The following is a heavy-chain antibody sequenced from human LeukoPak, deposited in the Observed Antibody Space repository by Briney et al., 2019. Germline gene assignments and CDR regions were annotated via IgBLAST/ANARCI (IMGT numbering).Heavy chain of an antibody. Sequence: GGSLRLSCAASGFTFNNYAMTWVRQAPGKGLEWVSAISGSGGTTLYADSVKGRFTISRDNSKSTLYLQMNSLRAEDTAVYYCVTRVKSTGDYWGQGTLVTVSS. V-gene: IGHV3-23*01. J-gene: IGHJ4*02. D-gene: IGHD1-1*01. CDR1: GFTFNNYA. CDR3: VTRVKSTGDY. CDR2: ISGSGGTT.